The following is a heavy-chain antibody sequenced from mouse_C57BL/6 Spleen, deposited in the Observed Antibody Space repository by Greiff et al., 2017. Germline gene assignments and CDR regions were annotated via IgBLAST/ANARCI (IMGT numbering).Heavy chain of an antibody. CDR3: ARSDGYDGGLDY. CDR1: GYTFTSYT. CDR2: INPSSGYT. V-gene: IGHV1-4*01. J-gene: IGHJ2*01. D-gene: IGHD2-2*01. Sequence: QVQLQQSGAELARPGASVKMSCKASGYTFTSYTMHWVKQRPGQGLEWIGYINPSSGYTKYNQKFKDKATLTADKSSSTAYMQLSSLTSEDSAVXYCARSDGYDGGLDYWGQGTTLTVSS.